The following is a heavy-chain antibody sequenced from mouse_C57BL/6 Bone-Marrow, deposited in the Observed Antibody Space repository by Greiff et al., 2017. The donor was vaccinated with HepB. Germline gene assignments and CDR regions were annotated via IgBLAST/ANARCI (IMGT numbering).Heavy chain of an antibody. Sequence: QVQLKQPGAELVMPGASVKLSCKASGYTFTSYWMHWVKQRPGQGLEWIGEIDPSDSYTNYNQKFKGKSTLTVDKSSSTAYMQLSSLTSEDSAVYYCARGGRWDYWGQGTTLTVSS. D-gene: IGHD1-1*01. V-gene: IGHV1-69*01. CDR2: IDPSDSYT. CDR1: GYTFTSYW. J-gene: IGHJ2*01. CDR3: ARGGRWDY.